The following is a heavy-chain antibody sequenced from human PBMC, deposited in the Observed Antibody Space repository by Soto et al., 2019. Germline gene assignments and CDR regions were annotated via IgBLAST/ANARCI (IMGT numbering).Heavy chain of an antibody. J-gene: IGHJ4*02. V-gene: IGHV2-5*01. CDR3: VRRYDPYYFDY. CDR2: VYGSDDK. D-gene: IGHD1-1*01. CDR1: GFSLTTGAVA. Sequence: QITLQESGPTRVKHTQTLTLTCTCSGFSLTTGAVAVGWIRQPPGKALEWLAIVYGSDDKYYSPSLRSRLTITKDNSKNQVILTLTDMDPVDTATYFCVRRYDPYYFDYWGQGTLVSVSS.